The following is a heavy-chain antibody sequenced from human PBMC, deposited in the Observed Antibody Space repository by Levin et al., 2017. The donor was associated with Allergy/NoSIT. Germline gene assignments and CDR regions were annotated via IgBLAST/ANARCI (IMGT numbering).Heavy chain of an antibody. V-gene: IGHV1-2*06. CDR2: VNPHSAGT. CDR1: GYTFTGYY. CDR3: ARESPRKKAFDI. J-gene: IGHJ3*02. Sequence: GESLKISCKASGYTFTGYYLHWVRQAPGQGLEWMGRVNPHSAGTDYAQKFQGRVTMTRDTSINTAYMELSRLRSDDAAVYYCARESPRKKAFDIWGQGTLVTVSS.